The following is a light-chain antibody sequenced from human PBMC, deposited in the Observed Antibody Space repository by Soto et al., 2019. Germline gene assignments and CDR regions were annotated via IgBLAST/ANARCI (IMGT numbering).Light chain of an antibody. CDR1: PSVSSSY. Sequence: EIVLTQSPGTLSLSPGERATLSCRASPSVSSSYLAWYQQKPGQAPRLLIYGASSRANGIPDRFSGSGSGKDFTLTISRLEPEDFAVYYCQQYGSSPTFGQGTRLEIK. CDR2: GAS. J-gene: IGKJ5*01. V-gene: IGKV3-20*01. CDR3: QQYGSSPT.